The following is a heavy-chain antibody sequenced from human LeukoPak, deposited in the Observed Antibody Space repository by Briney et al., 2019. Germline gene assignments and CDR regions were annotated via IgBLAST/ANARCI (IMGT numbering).Heavy chain of an antibody. V-gene: IGHV3-21*01. D-gene: IGHD5-24*01. J-gene: IGHJ4*02. CDR2: ISSTSSYI. CDR1: GFTFSGYS. CDR3: TRKGGDGYKYDY. Sequence: GGSLRLSCAASGFTFSGYSMNWVRQAPGKGLEWVSSISSTSSYIYYADSLKGRFTISRDNAENSLYLQMNSLRAEDTAVYYCTRKGGDGYKYDYWGQGTLVTVSS.